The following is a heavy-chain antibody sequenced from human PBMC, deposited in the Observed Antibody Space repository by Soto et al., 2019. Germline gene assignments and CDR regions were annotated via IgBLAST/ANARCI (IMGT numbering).Heavy chain of an antibody. CDR3: ARVESGTFDY. CDR2: IFYSGST. CDR1: GGSISNHY. V-gene: IGHV4-59*11. Sequence: SETLSLTCTVSGGSISNHYWGWIRQPPGKGLYWIGYIFYSGSTNYNPSLKSRITISVDTSKNQFSLKLTSVTAADTALYYCARVESGTFDYWGQGTLVTVSS. D-gene: IGHD6-13*01. J-gene: IGHJ4*02.